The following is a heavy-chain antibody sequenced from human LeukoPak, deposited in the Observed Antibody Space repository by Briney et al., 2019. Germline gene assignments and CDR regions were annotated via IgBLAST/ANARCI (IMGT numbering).Heavy chain of an antibody. D-gene: IGHD1-26*01. J-gene: IGHJ4*02. V-gene: IGHV3-53*01. CDR1: GFTVRSDH. CDR2: TYSDGAT. CDR3: ARVWELSFDH. Sequence: GGSLRLSCAASGFTVRSDHMSWVRQAPGEGLEWVSVTYSDGATAYADSVKGRFTISRDNSKNTVRLQMNSLRAEDTAVYYCARVWELSFDHWGQGALVTVSS.